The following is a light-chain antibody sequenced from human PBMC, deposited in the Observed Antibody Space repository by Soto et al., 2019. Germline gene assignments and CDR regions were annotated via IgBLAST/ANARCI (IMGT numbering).Light chain of an antibody. CDR3: QQANSFPMT. J-gene: IGKJ5*01. CDR1: QGISSW. V-gene: IGKV1D-12*01. CDR2: AAS. Sequence: DIRMTESPSSVWASVGARVQIPCRARQGISSWLAWYQQKPGKPPKLLIHAASSWERGVPSRFSGSGSGTDFTLTISSLQPEDFATYYCQQANSFPMTFGQGTRLEIK.